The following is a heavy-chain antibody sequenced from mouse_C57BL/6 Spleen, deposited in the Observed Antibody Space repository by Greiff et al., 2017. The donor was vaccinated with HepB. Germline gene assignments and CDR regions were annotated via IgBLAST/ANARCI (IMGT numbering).Heavy chain of an antibody. D-gene: IGHD2-3*01. CDR3: TNYDGYYVDY. J-gene: IGHJ4*01. V-gene: IGHV1-15*01. Sequence: QVQLKQSGAELVRPGASVTLSCKASGYTFTDYEMHWVKQTPVHGLEWIGAIDPETGGTAYNQKFKGKAILTADKSSSTAYMELRSLTSEDSAVYYCTNYDGYYVDYWGQGTSVTVSS. CDR1: GYTFTDYE. CDR2: IDPETGGT.